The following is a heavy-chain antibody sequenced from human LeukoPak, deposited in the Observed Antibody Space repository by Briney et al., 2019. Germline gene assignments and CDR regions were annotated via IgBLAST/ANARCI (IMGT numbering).Heavy chain of an antibody. CDR1: GGSMSPYH. CDR3: ARGGYSYRHIKYYFDY. Sequence: SETLSLTCTVSGGSMSPYHWGWIRQPPGKGLEWTGYIYYSGSTYYNPSLKSRVTISVDTSKNQFSLKLSSVTAADTAVYYCARGGYSYRHIKYYFDYWGQGTLVTVSS. D-gene: IGHD5-18*01. V-gene: IGHV4-59*12. CDR2: IYYSGST. J-gene: IGHJ4*02.